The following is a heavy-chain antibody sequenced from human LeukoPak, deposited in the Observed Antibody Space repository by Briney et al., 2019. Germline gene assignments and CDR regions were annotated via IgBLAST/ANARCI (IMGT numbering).Heavy chain of an antibody. CDR2: INPNSGGT. Sequence: ASVKVSCKAPGYTFTGYYIHWVREAPGQGLEWMGWINPNSGGTNYAPKFQGRVTMTRDTSISTAYMELSRLRSDDTAVYYCARVVSYLFDPWGQGTLVTVSS. J-gene: IGHJ5*02. CDR1: GYTFTGYY. CDR3: ARVVSYLFDP. V-gene: IGHV1-2*02. D-gene: IGHD2-8*01.